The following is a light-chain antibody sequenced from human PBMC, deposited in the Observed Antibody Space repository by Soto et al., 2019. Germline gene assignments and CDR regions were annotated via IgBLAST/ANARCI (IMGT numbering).Light chain of an antibody. V-gene: IGLV3-1*01. CDR2: QDN. J-gene: IGLJ2*01. CDR1: KLGDKY. Sequence: SYELTQPPSVSVFPGQTASITCSGDKLGDKYACWYQQKPGQAPVVVIYQDNKRPSGIPERFSGSNSGNTATLTISGTQAMDEADYYCQAWDSSSVVFGGGTKLTVL. CDR3: QAWDSSSVV.